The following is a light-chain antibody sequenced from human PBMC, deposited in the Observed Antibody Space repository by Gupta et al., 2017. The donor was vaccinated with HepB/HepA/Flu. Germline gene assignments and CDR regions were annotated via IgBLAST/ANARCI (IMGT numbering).Light chain of an antibody. CDR3: CPYAGSYTWV. J-gene: IGLJ3*02. Sequence: QSALTQPRSVSGSPGQSVTISCTGTSSDVGHYNYVSWYQQHPGKAPKLLIYDVNKRPSGVSDHFSGSKSGTAASLTISGLQAEDEADYYCCPYAGSYTWVFGGGTKLTVL. CDR2: DVN. V-gene: IGLV2-11*01. CDR1: SSDVGHYNY.